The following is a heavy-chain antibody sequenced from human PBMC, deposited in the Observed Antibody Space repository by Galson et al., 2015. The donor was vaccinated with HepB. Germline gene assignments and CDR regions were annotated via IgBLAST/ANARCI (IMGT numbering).Heavy chain of an antibody. V-gene: IGHV3-9*01. J-gene: IGHJ4*02. Sequence: SLRLSCAASGFTFDDYAMHWVRQAPGKGLEWVSGINWNSGSKGYADSVKGRFTISRDNAKNSLYLHMNSLRTEDRALYYCAKTRSSGLYYYGSGTSTRYFDYWGQGTLVTVSS. CDR1: GFTFDDYA. CDR3: AKTRSSGLYYYGSGTSTRYFDY. D-gene: IGHD3-10*01. CDR2: INWNSGSK.